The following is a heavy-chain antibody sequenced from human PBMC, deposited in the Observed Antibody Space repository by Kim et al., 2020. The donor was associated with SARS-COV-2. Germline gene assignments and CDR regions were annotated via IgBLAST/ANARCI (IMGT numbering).Heavy chain of an antibody. Sequence: GGSLRLSCSASGFTFSSYAMHWVRQAPGKGLEYVSAISSNGGSTYYADSVKGRFTISRDNSKNTLYLQMSSLRAEDTAVYYCVKMAKAITMVRGVNFWFDPWGQGTLVTVSS. D-gene: IGHD3-10*01. CDR1: GFTFSSYA. CDR3: VKMAKAITMVRGVNFWFDP. CDR2: ISSNGGST. J-gene: IGHJ5*02. V-gene: IGHV3-64D*09.